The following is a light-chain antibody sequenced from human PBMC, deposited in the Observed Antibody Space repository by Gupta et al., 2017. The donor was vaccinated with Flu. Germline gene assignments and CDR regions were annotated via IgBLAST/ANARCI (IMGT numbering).Light chain of an antibody. CDR1: NIGSKG. V-gene: IGLV3-21*02. J-gene: IGLJ1*01. CDR3: QVWDPRFDDPYV. CDR2: DDS. Sequence: YVLTQSPSVSVAPGETARITCGGNNIGSKGVQWYQQRPGQAPVVVVYDDSDRPSGIPERFSGSTSGNTATLTIRRVEAGDEADYYCQVWDPRFDDPYVFGAGTKVTVL.